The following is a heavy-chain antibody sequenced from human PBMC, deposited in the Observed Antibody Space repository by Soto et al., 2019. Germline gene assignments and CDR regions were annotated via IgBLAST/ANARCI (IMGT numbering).Heavy chain of an antibody. Sequence: PSETLSLTCTVSGGSISSYCWSWIRQPPGKGLEWIGYIYNSGRTNYNPPLKSRVTISVDTSKNQFSLKLSSVTAADTAVYYCARRYGYSFDYWGQGTLVTVSS. V-gene: IGHV4-59*08. CDR2: IYNSGRT. D-gene: IGHD1-1*01. J-gene: IGHJ4*02. CDR3: ARRYGYSFDY. CDR1: GGSISSYC.